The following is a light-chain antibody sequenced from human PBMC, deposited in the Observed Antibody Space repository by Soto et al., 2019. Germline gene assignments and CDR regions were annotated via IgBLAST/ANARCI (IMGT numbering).Light chain of an antibody. Sequence: EIVLTHSPATLSVSPGERATLSCRASQSVSSNLAWYQQKPGQAPRLLVYDASNRATGIPARFTGSGSGTDFTLTISSLEPEDFAVYYCQQRRNWPRLAFGGGTKVDIK. CDR3: QQRRNWPRLA. J-gene: IGKJ4*01. CDR2: DAS. V-gene: IGKV3-11*01. CDR1: QSVSSN.